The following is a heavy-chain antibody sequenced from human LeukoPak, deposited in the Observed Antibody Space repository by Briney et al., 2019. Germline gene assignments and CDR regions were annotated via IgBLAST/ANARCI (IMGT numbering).Heavy chain of an antibody. CDR1: GFTFSSYG. Sequence: GGSLRLSCAASGFTFSSYGMHWVRQAPGKGLEWVAFIRYDGSNKYYADSVKGRFTISRDNSKNTLYLQMNCLRAEGTAVYYCAHIVVAATNSDYWGQGTLVTVSS. CDR3: AHIVVAATNSDY. CDR2: IRYDGSNK. V-gene: IGHV3-30*02. D-gene: IGHD2-15*01. J-gene: IGHJ4*02.